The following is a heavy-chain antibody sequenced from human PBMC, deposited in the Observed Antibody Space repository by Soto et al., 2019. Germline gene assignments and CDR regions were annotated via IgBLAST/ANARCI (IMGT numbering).Heavy chain of an antibody. Sequence: GGSLRLPCAASGFTFSSYAMSWVRQAPGKGLEWVSGISGSGGNTYYADSVKGRFTISRDNSKNTLYLQMNSLRAEDTALYYCAKVFRYCSGTSCYQNYMDVWGKGTTVTVSS. J-gene: IGHJ6*03. CDR1: GFTFSSYA. V-gene: IGHV3-23*01. CDR2: ISGSGGNT. CDR3: AKVFRYCSGTSCYQNYMDV. D-gene: IGHD2-15*01.